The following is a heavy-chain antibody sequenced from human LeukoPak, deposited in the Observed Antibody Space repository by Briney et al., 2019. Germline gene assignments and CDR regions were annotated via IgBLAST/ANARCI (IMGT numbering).Heavy chain of an antibody. CDR1: GFTFSNFC. D-gene: IGHD3-10*01. CDR3: AREPYGSGAYLIDY. J-gene: IGHJ4*02. CDR2: INGDGSTT. V-gene: IGHV3-74*01. Sequence: PGGSLRLSCAASGFTFSNFCMHWVRQAPGKGLVWVSRINGDGSTTRYADSVKGRFTISRDNAKNTLYLQMNSLRAEDTAVYFCAREPYGSGAYLIDYWGQGTLVTVSS.